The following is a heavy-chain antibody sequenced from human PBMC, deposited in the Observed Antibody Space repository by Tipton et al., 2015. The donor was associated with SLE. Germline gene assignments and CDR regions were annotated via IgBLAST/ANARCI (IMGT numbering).Heavy chain of an antibody. V-gene: IGHV4-34*01. CDR1: GGSFSGYY. D-gene: IGHD1-26*01. CDR3: ARGRGQWELRGWFDP. J-gene: IGHJ5*02. CDR2: INHSGST. Sequence: TLSLTCAVYGGSFSGYYWSWIRQPPGKGLEWIGEINHSGSTNYNPSLKSRVTISVDTSKNQFSLKLNSVTAADTAVYYCARGRGQWELRGWFDPWGQGTLVTVSS.